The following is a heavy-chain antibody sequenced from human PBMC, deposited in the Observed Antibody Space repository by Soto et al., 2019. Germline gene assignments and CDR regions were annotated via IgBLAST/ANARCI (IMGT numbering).Heavy chain of an antibody. V-gene: IGHV3-33*01. CDR2: IWYDGSNK. J-gene: IGHJ6*02. CDR1: GFTFSSYG. CDR3: ARDKEPAAYFDYGMDV. Sequence: QVQLVESGGGVVQPGRSLRLSCAASGFTFSSYGMHWVRQAPGKGLEWVAVIWYDGSNKYYADSVKGRFTISRDNSKNTLDLQMNSLRAEDTAVYYCARDKEPAAYFDYGMDVWGQGTTVTVSS. D-gene: IGHD2-2*01.